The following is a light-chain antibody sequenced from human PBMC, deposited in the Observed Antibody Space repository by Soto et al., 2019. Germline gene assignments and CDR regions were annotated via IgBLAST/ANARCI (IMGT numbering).Light chain of an antibody. V-gene: IGKV3-11*01. CDR1: HYVTTD. CDR2: DAS. CDR3: QQRSSWSPIT. Sequence: IVLTQSPATLSLSPGERATLSCRASHYVTTDLAWYQHRPGQAPRLLIYDASARATGVSARFSGSGSGTDFTLTISGLEPEDFAIYYCQQRSSWSPITFGQGARLEIK. J-gene: IGKJ5*01.